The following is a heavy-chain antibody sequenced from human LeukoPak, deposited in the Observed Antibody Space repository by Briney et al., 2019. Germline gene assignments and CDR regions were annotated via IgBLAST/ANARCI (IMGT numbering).Heavy chain of an antibody. J-gene: IGHJ4*02. CDR2: INPHTGAA. CDR1: GYTFIENY. Sequence: GASVKVSCKVSGYTFIENYIHWVRQAPGQGLEWMGLINPHTGAANYSQKFQGRVTMTRDTSISTAYMHLTGLKFDDTAVYYCARGKSGYSPWGQGTPVTVSS. CDR3: ARGKSGYSP. D-gene: IGHD3-3*01. V-gene: IGHV1-2*02.